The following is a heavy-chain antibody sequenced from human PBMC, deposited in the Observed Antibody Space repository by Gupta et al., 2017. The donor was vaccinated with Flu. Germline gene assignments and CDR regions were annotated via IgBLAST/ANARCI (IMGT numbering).Heavy chain of an antibody. D-gene: IGHD6-13*01. Sequence: QVQLVQSGAEVKKPGASVKVSCKASGYTFTGYYMHWVRQAPGKGLEWMGGINTNSGGTNYAKKLQGRVTMTRDTSIRTADRELSRLRSEETAVYDCARDAPVIAAAGKNWYFDLGGRGTLVTVSS. V-gene: IGHV1-2*02. J-gene: IGHJ2*01. CDR2: INTNSGGT. CDR1: GYTFTGYY. CDR3: ARDAPVIAAAGKNWYFDL.